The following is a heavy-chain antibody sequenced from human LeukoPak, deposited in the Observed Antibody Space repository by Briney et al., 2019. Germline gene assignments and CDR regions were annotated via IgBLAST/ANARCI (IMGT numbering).Heavy chain of an antibody. D-gene: IGHD4-17*01. V-gene: IGHV3-74*01. CDR1: GFTFSSYW. CDR3: AKAATEAAFDP. Sequence: GGSLRLSCAASGFTFSSYWMHWVRQAPGKGLVWVSRINSDGSSTSYADSVKGRFTISRDNAKNTLYLQMNSLRAEDTAVYYCAKAATEAAFDPWGQGTLVTVSS. CDR2: INSDGSST. J-gene: IGHJ5*02.